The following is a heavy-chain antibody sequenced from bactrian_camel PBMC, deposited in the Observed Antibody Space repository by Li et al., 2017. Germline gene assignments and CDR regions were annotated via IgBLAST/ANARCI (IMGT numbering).Heavy chain of an antibody. CDR1: GFTFSSYY. V-gene: IGHV3-2*01. CDR2: IYSDGSIT. J-gene: IGHJ6*01. CDR3: ARRLSDSWFCFGY. Sequence: HVQLVESGGGLVQPGGSLRLSCAASGFTFSSYYMSWVRQAPGKGLEWVSSIYSDGSITYYADSVKGRFTISRDNAKNTVYLQLNSLKTEDTAMYYCARRLSDSWFCFGYWGQGTQVTVS. D-gene: IGHD6*01.